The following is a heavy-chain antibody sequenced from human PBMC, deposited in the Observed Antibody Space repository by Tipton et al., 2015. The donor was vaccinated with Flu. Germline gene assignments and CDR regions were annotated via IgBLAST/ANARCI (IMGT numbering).Heavy chain of an antibody. D-gene: IGHD2-21*01. CDR1: GYTVTGHY. J-gene: IGHJ6*02. Sequence: QLVQSGAEVKKPGASVKVSCKASGYTVTGHYIHWVRQVPGQGLEWMGRINLNSGGANYAQKFQGRVTMTRVTSISTAYMELSRLRSDDTAVYHCAREDSVGDSSYYSYYLGMDVWSQGTTVTVSS. CDR3: AREDSVGDSSYYSYYLGMDV. CDR2: INLNSGGA. V-gene: IGHV1-2*06.